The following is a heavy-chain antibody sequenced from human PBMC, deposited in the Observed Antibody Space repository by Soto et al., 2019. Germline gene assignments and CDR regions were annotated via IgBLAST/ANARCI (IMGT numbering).Heavy chain of an antibody. D-gene: IGHD2-2*01. CDR3: AAQPGGGGY. CDR2: IYSGGYT. V-gene: IGHV3-53*01. J-gene: IGHJ4*02. Sequence: EVQLVESGGGLIQPGGSLRLSCAVSGFTVSNNYMSWVRQAPGKGLEGVSVIYSGGYTAYGDSVKGRFTISRDNSKNTLYLQINSPRAQHPAVFFWAAQPGGGGYWGQGTLVTVSS. CDR1: GFTVSNNY.